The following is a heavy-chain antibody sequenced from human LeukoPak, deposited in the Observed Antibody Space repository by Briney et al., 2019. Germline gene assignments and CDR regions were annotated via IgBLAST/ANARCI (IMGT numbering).Heavy chain of an antibody. Sequence: PGRSLRLSSAASGFTFSSYAIHWVRQAPGKGLEWVAIISYDGTNKYYADSVRGRFTISRDNSKNTLYLQMNSLRAEDTAVYYCARDFGWLSGFDNWGQGTLVTVSS. D-gene: IGHD3-9*01. CDR2: ISYDGTNK. J-gene: IGHJ4*02. CDR1: GFTFSSYA. CDR3: ARDFGWLSGFDN. V-gene: IGHV3-30-3*01.